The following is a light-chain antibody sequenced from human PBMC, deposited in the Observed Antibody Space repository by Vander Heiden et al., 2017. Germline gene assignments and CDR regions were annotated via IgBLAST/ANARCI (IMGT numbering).Light chain of an antibody. CDR2: GNS. J-gene: IGLJ3*02. V-gene: IGLV1-40*01. CDR1: SPNIGAGYD. CDR3: QSYDSSRSGWV. Sequence: QSVLTPPPSASGAPGPRVTISCPGSSPNIGAGYDVHWYQQLPGTAPNLLIYGNSNRPSGVPDRFSGSKSGTSASLAITGLQAEDEADYYCQSYDSSRSGWVFGGGTKLTVL.